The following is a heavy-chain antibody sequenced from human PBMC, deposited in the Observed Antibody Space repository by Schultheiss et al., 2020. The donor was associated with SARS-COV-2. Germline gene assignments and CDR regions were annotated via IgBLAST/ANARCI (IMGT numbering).Heavy chain of an antibody. CDR3: ARGLRFLEWYAIDY. J-gene: IGHJ4*02. V-gene: IGHV3-66*01. Sequence: GGSLRLSCAASGFTVSSNYMSWVRQAPGKGLEWVSVIYSGGSTYYADSVKGRFTISRDNSKNTLYLQMNSLRAEDTAVYYCARGLRFLEWYAIDYWGQGTLVTVSS. CDR2: IYSGGST. CDR1: GFTVSSNY. D-gene: IGHD3-3*01.